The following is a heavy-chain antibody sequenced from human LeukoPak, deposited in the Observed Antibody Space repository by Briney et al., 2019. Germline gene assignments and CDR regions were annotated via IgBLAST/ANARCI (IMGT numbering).Heavy chain of an antibody. Sequence: PGGSLRLSCAASGFTFSSYEMNWVRQAPGKGLEWVSYISSSGSTIYYADSMKGRFTISRDNAKNSLYLQMNSLRAGDTAVYYCAVVVVPAAELVPDAFDIWGQGTMVTVSS. CDR3: AVVVVPAAELVPDAFDI. D-gene: IGHD2-2*01. J-gene: IGHJ3*02. CDR1: GFTFSSYE. V-gene: IGHV3-48*03. CDR2: ISSSGSTI.